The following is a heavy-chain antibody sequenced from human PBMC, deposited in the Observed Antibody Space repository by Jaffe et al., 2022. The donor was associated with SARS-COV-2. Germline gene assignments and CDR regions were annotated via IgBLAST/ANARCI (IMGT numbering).Heavy chain of an antibody. V-gene: IGHV3-74*01. CDR1: GFTFSSYW. CDR2: INSDGSST. D-gene: IGHD2-2*01. J-gene: IGHJ6*02. Sequence: EVQLVESGGGLVQPGGSLRLSCAASGFTFSSYWMHWVRQAPGKGLVWVSRINSDGSSTSYADSVKGRFTISRDNAKNTLYLQMNSLRAEDTAVYYCARTPLYCSSTSCYVRYGMDVWGQGTTVTVSS. CDR3: ARTPLYCSSTSCYVRYGMDV.